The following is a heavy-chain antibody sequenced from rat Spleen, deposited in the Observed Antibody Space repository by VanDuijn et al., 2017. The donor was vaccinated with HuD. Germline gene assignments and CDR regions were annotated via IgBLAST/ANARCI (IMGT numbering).Heavy chain of an antibody. V-gene: IGHV5-29*01. J-gene: IGHJ4*01. CDR1: GFTFSDYG. CDR2: ISSDGTNT. CDR3: ARGYVMDA. Sequence: EVQLVESSGGLVQPGRSLKLSCAASGFTFSDYGMAWVRQAPTKGLEWVATISSDGTNTYYRDSVKGRFTISRDNAKNTQYLQMDSLRSEDTATYYCARGYVMDAWGQGASVTVSS.